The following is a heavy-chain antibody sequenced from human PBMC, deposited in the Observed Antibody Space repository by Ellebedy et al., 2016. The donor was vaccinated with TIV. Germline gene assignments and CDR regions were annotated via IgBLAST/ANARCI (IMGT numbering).Heavy chain of an antibody. D-gene: IGHD3-10*01. Sequence: SGPTLVXPTQTLTLTCTFSGFSLSTSGVGVGWIRQPPGKALEWLALIYWDDDKRYSPSLKSRLTITKDTSKNQVVLTMTNMDPVDTATYYCAHTITMVRGVITYHYYGMVVWGQGTTVTVSS. CDR1: GFSLSTSGVG. J-gene: IGHJ6*02. CDR2: IYWDDDK. CDR3: AHTITMVRGVITYHYYGMVV. V-gene: IGHV2-5*02.